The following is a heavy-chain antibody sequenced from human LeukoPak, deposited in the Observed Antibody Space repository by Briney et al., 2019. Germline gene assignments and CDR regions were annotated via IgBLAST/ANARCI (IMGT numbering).Heavy chain of an antibody. CDR1: GYTFTGYY. CDR3: ARDYSPIPITMIEAAWFDP. CDR2: INPNSGGT. Sequence: ASVKVSCKASGYTFTGYYMHWVRQAPGQGLEWMGWINPNSGGTNYAQKFQGRVTMTRDTSISTAYMELSRLRSDVTAVYYCARDYSPIPITMIEAAWFDPWGQGTLVTVSS. V-gene: IGHV1-2*02. J-gene: IGHJ5*02. D-gene: IGHD3-22*01.